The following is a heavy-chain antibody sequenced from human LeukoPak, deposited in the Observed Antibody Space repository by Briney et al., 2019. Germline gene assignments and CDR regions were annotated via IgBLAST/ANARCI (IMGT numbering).Heavy chain of an antibody. J-gene: IGHJ4*02. CDR3: ARDLDYGGFDY. D-gene: IGHD4/OR15-4a*01. CDR2: IYYSGST. CDR1: GGSISSYY. V-gene: IGHV4-59*01. Sequence: SETLSLTCTVSGGSISSYYWSWIRQPPGKGLEWIGYIYYSGSTNYNPSLKSRVTISVDTSKNQFSLKLSSVTAADTAVYYCARDLDYGGFDYWGQGTLVTVS.